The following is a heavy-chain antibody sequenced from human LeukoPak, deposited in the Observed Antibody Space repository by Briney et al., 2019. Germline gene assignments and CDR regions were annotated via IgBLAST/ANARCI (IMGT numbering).Heavy chain of an antibody. D-gene: IGHD3-10*02. Sequence: GASVKVSCKTSGYTFTDYYLHWVRQAPGQGLEWMGWIKSNSGGIHYSQKFQDRVSITRYTSINTVYMELSSLTSGDTAIYYCAREPRINMSPDAFDFWGQGTLVTVFS. J-gene: IGHJ3*01. V-gene: IGHV1-2*02. CDR1: GYTFTDYY. CDR3: AREPRINMSPDAFDF. CDR2: IKSNSGGI.